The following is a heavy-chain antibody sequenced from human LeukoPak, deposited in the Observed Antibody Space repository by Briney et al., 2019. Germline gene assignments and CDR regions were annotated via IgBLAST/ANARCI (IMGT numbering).Heavy chain of an antibody. CDR1: GGSISSSSYY. CDR2: IYYSGST. V-gene: IGHV4-39*01. D-gene: IGHD6-6*01. Sequence: ETLSLTCTVSGGSISSSSYYWGWIRQPPGKGLEWIGSIYYSGSTYYNPSLKSRVTISVDTSKNQFSLKLSSVTAADTAVYYCARGVLGIAARGPYYYMDVWGKGTTVTVSS. CDR3: ARGVLGIAARGPYYYMDV. J-gene: IGHJ6*03.